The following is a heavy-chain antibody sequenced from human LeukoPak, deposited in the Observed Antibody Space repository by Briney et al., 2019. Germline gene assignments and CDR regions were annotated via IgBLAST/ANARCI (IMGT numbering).Heavy chain of an antibody. CDR1: GGSISSSNW. V-gene: IGHV4-4*02. J-gene: IGHJ3*02. CDR3: ARVGNYGPRGDAFDI. Sequence: SGTLSLTCAVSGGSISSSNWWSWVRQPPGKGLEWIGEIYHSGSTNYNPSLKSRVTISVDKSKNQFSLKLSSVTAADTAVYYCARVGNYGPRGDAFDIWGQGTMVTVSS. D-gene: IGHD1-7*01. CDR2: IYHSGST.